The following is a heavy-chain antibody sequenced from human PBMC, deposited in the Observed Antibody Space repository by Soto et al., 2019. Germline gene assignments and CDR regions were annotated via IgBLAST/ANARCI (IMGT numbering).Heavy chain of an antibody. CDR3: ARVMYHITMVRGVIIPFWWFDP. V-gene: IGHV4-34*01. J-gene: IGHJ5*02. CDR1: GGSFSGYY. CDR2: INHSGST. Sequence: SETLSLTCAVYGGSFSGYYWSWIRQPPGKGLEWIGEINHSGSTNYNPSLKSRVTISVDTSKNQFSLKLSSVTAADTAVYYCARVMYHITMVRGVIIPFWWFDPWGQGTLVTVPQ. D-gene: IGHD3-10*01.